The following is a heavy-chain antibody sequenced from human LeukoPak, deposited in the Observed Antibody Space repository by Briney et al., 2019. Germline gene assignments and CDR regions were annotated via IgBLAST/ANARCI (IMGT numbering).Heavy chain of an antibody. CDR2: IYYSGST. D-gene: IGHD3-22*01. V-gene: IGHV4-39*07. J-gene: IGHJ4*02. CDR1: GGSISSSSYY. Sequence: SETLSLTCTVSGGSISSSSYYWGWIRQPPGKGLEWIGSIYYSGSTYYNPSLKSRVTISVDTSKNQFSLKLSSVTAADTAVYYCASLYDSSGYYYFDCWGQGTLVTVSS. CDR3: ASLYDSSGYYYFDC.